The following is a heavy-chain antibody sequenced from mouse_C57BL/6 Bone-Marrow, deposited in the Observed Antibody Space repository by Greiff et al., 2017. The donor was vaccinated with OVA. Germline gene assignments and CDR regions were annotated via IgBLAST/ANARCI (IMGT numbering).Heavy chain of an antibody. CDR1: GFPFSSYG. Sequence: DVQLVESGGDLVKPGGSLKLSCAASGFPFSSYGMSWVRQTPDKGLEWVATISSGGSYTYYPDSVKGRFTISRDNANNTLYLQMSTLKSEDTTMYYCARLRAWFAYWGQGTLVTVSA. CDR2: ISSGGSYT. J-gene: IGHJ3*01. CDR3: ARLRAWFAY. V-gene: IGHV5-6*01.